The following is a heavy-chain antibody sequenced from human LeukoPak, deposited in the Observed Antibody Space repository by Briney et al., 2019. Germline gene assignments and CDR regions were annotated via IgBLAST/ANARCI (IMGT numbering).Heavy chain of an antibody. CDR3: ARNGNWNYVDY. Sequence: PSETLSLTCTVSGGSISSYYWSWIRQPPGKGLEWIGYIYYSGNTNYIPSLKSRVTISVDTPKNQLSLRLSSVTAADTAVYYCARNGNWNYVDYWGQGTLVTVSS. J-gene: IGHJ4*02. CDR1: GGSISSYY. CDR2: IYYSGNT. V-gene: IGHV4-59*08. D-gene: IGHD1-1*01.